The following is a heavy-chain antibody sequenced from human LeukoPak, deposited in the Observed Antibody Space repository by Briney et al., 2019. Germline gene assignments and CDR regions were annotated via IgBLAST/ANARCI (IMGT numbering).Heavy chain of an antibody. Sequence: GGSLRLSCAASGFTVSSNYMSWVRQAPGKGLEWVSVIYSGGSTYYADSVKGRFTISRDNSKNTLYLQMNSLRAEDTAVYYCARDPCSGGSCYNYWGQGTLVTVSS. CDR1: GFTVSSNY. V-gene: IGHV3-53*01. CDR3: ARDPCSGGSCYNY. CDR2: IYSGGST. D-gene: IGHD2-15*01. J-gene: IGHJ4*02.